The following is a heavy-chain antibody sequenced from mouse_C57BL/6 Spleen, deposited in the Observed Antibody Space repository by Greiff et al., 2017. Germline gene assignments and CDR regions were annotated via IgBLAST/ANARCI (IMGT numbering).Heavy chain of an antibody. CDR3: AREGYYYGSSSYWYFDV. Sequence: EVQLQQSGAELVKPGASVKISCKASGYTFTDYYMHWVKQSHGKSLEWIGDINPNNGGTSYNKKFKGKATLTVDKSSSTAYMELSSLTSEDSAVYYCAREGYYYGSSSYWYFDVWGTGTMVTVSA. V-gene: IGHV1-26*01. J-gene: IGHJ1*03. D-gene: IGHD1-1*01. CDR1: GYTFTDYY. CDR2: INPNNGGT.